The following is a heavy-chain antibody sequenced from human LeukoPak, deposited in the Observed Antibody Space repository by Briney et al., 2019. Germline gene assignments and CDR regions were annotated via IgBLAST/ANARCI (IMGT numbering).Heavy chain of an antibody. D-gene: IGHD3-16*01. CDR2: LRGNGDA. Sequence: GGSLRLSCVASGFTFSSYAMSWVRGTPARGLEWVSGLRGNGDAFYADSVKGRFTLSRDESRNTVYLQLNKLRVEDTAIYYCAKASWVSTADAVLWGQGTVVTVSS. J-gene: IGHJ4*02. CDR3: AKASWVSTADAVL. CDR1: GFTFSSYA. V-gene: IGHV3-23*01.